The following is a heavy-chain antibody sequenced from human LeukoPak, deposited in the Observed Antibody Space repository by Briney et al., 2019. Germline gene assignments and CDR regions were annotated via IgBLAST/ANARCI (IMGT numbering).Heavy chain of an antibody. CDR2: INYSGST. Sequence: SETLSLTCTVAGGSISNSYFYWGWIRQPPGKGLEWIGTINYSGSTYYSPSLRIRVTISVDTSKHQFSLKLDSVTAADTAVYYCGRRVVVAATFDYWGQGTLVTVSS. CDR1: GGSISNSYFY. D-gene: IGHD2-15*01. CDR3: GRRVVVAATFDY. J-gene: IGHJ4*02. V-gene: IGHV4-39*01.